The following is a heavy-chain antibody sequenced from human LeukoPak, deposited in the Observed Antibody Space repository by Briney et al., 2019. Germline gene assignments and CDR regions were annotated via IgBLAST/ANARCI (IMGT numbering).Heavy chain of an antibody. V-gene: IGHV4-38-2*02. CDR1: GYSISSDYY. J-gene: IGHJ4*02. D-gene: IGHD3-16*01. Sequence: PSETLSLTCTVSGYSISSDYYWGWIRQPPGKGLEWIGSIYHSGSTYYNPSLKSRVTISVDTSKNQFSLKLSSVTAADTAVYYCARGMGLVLSYWGQGTLVTVSS. CDR2: IYHSGST. CDR3: ARGMGLVLSY.